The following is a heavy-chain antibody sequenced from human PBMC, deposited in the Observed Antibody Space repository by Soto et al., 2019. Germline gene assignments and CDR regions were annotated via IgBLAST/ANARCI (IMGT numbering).Heavy chain of an antibody. Sequence: ASVKVSCKASGYTFTDYFIHWVRQAPGQGFEWMGWINPNSRGTNYAPRFQGRVTMTRDTSNSTAYMELRGLRSDDTAVYYCARVTLKAGNWFDPWGQGTLVTVSS. J-gene: IGHJ5*02. CDR2: INPNSRGT. CDR1: GYTFTDYF. V-gene: IGHV1-2*02. CDR3: ARVTLKAGNWFDP.